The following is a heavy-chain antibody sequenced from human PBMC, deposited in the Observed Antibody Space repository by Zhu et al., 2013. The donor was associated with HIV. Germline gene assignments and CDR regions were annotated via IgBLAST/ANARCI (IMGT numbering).Heavy chain of an antibody. Sequence: QVQLVQSGAEVKKPGASVKVSCKVSGYTLTELSMHWVRQAPGKGLEWMGGFDPEDGETIYAEKFQGRVTITADTSTDTAYMELSSLRSEDTAVYYXATRGIVVVLAATKSDSRGALGDAFDIWGQGTMVTVS. CDR1: GYTLTELS. CDR3: ATRGIVVVLAATKSDSRGALGDAFDI. V-gene: IGHV1-24*01. CDR2: FDPEDGET. D-gene: IGHD2-15*01. J-gene: IGHJ3*02.